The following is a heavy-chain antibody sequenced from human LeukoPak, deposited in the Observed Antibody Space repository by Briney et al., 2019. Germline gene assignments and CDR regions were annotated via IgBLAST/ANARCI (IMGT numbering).Heavy chain of an antibody. CDR3: AGGKDYNWLDP. CDR1: GYTFTGYY. J-gene: IGHJ5*02. D-gene: IGHD3/OR15-3a*01. Sequence: ASVKVSCKSSGYTFTGYYIHWIRQAPGQVLEWMGWINPNSGGTNYAQKFQGRVTMTRDTSISTAYMELSRLRSDDTAVYYCAGGKDYNWLDPWGQGTLVTVSS. CDR2: INPNSGGT. V-gene: IGHV1-2*02.